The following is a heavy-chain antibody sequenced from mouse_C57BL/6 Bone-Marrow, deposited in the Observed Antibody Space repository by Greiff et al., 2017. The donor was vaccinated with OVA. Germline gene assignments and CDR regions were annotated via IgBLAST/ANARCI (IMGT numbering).Heavy chain of an antibody. J-gene: IGHJ2*01. V-gene: IGHV1-5*01. CDR1: GYTFTSYW. Sequence: EVQLQQSGTVLARPGASVKMSCKTSGYTFTSYWMHWVKQRPGQGLEWIGAIYPGNSDTSYNQKFKGKAKLTAVTSASTAYMELSSLTNEDSAVYYCTRGGVTTRYYFDYWGQGTTLTVSS. D-gene: IGHD2-2*01. CDR3: TRGGVTTRYYFDY. CDR2: IYPGNSDT.